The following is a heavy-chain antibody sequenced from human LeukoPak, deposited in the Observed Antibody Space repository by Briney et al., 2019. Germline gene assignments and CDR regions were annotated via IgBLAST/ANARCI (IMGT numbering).Heavy chain of an antibody. CDR3: AKDLHFLSSGWYAFDY. Sequence: GGSLRLSCAASGFTFSSYGMHWVRQAPGKGLEWVAVIWYDGSNKYYADSVKGRFTISGDNSKNTLYLQMSSLRAEDTAVYYCAKDLHFLSSGWYAFDYWGQGTLVTVSS. D-gene: IGHD6-19*01. CDR2: IWYDGSNK. J-gene: IGHJ4*02. CDR1: GFTFSSYG. V-gene: IGHV3-33*06.